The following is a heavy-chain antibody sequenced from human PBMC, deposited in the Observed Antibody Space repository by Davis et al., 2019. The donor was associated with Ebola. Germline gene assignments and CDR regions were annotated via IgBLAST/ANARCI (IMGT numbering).Heavy chain of an antibody. CDR2: IFPADFDT. D-gene: IGHD4-17*01. CDR1: GYSFPSYW. J-gene: IGHJ5*02. V-gene: IGHV5-51*01. Sequence: PGGSLRLSCKGSGYSFPSYWIAWVRQMPGKGLEWMAIIFPADFDTRYSPSFQGQVTISADKSISTAYLQWSSLKASDTAMYYCATFGGSSVTPFNWFDTWGQGTLVTVSS. CDR3: ATFGGSSVTPFNWFDT.